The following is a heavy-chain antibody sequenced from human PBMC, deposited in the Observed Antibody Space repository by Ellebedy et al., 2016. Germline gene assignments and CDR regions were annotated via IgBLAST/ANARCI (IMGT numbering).Heavy chain of an antibody. CDR3: ARHVRGSSGWYRTYFDY. J-gene: IGHJ4*02. D-gene: IGHD6-19*01. CDR1: GGSISSSSYY. V-gene: IGHV4-39*01. CDR2: IYYSGST. Sequence: SETLSLTCTVSGGSISSSSYYWGWIRQPPGTGLEWIGSIYYSGSTYYNPSLKSRVTISVDTSKNQFSLKLSSVTAADTAVYYCARHVRGSSGWYRTYFDYWGQGTLVTVSS.